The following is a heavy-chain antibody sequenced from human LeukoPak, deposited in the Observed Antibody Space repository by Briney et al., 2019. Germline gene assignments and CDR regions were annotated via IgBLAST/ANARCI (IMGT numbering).Heavy chain of an antibody. J-gene: IGHJ2*01. Sequence: GGSLRLSCSASGFTFSSYAMHWVRQAPGKGLEWVSYISRTSYTIFYADSVKGRFTTSRDNAKDSVYLQMNSLRDEDTAVYYCARDLTSVTTFGGGTYWYFDLWGRGTLVTVPS. V-gene: IGHV3-48*02. CDR1: GFTFSSYA. CDR2: ISRTSYTI. D-gene: IGHD4-17*01. CDR3: ARDLTSVTTFGGGTYWYFDL.